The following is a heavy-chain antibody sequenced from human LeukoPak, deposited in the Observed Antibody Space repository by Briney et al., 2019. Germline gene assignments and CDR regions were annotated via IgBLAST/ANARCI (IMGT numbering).Heavy chain of an antibody. CDR1: GGSISSGDYY. J-gene: IGHJ4*02. CDR3: ARTNYGSGTNDDY. Sequence: TSETLSLTCTVSGGSISSGDYYWSWIRQPPGKGLEWIGYIYYSGSTYYNPSLKSRVTISVDTSKNQFSLKLSSVTAADTAVYYCARTNYGSGTNDDYWGQGTLVTVSS. CDR2: IYYSGST. D-gene: IGHD3-10*01. V-gene: IGHV4-30-4*01.